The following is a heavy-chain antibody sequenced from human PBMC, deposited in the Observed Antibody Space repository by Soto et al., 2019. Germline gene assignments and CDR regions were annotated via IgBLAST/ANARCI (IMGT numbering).Heavy chain of an antibody. CDR2: ISSSSSYI. Sequence: GGSLRLSCAASGFTFSSYSMNWVRQAPGKGLEWVSSISSSSSYIYYADSVKGRFTISRDNAKNSLYLQMNSLKASDTAMYYCARHGHGAVADYYYFGMDVWGQGTTVTVSS. V-gene: IGHV3-21*04. J-gene: IGHJ6*02. D-gene: IGHD6-19*01. CDR3: ARHGHGAVADYYYFGMDV. CDR1: GFTFSSYS.